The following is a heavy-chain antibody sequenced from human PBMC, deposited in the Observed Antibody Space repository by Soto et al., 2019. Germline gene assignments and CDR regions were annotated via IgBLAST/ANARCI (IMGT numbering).Heavy chain of an antibody. CDR2: INHSGST. CDR1: GGSFSGYY. Sequence: SETLSLTCAVYGGSFSGYYWSWIRQPPGKGLEWIGEINHSGSTNYNPSLKSRVTISVDTSKNQFSLKLSSVTAAGTAVYYCAGGLELSLGSGLDVWGQGTTVTSP. CDR3: AGGLELSLGSGLDV. V-gene: IGHV4-34*01. J-gene: IGHJ6*02. D-gene: IGHD1-7*01.